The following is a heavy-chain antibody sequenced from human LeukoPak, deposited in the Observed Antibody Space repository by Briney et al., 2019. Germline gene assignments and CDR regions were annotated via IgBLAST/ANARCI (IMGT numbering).Heavy chain of an antibody. CDR1: GGTFSSYA. D-gene: IGHD6-13*01. V-gene: IGHV1-69*04. CDR3: ASARYSSSWHMFDP. Sequence: GASVKVSCKASGGTFSSYAISGVRQAPGQGLEGMGRIIPILGIANYAQKFQGRVTITADKSTSTAYMELGSLRSEDTAVYYCASARYSSSWHMFDPWGQGTMVTVSS. J-gene: IGHJ5*02. CDR2: IIPILGIA.